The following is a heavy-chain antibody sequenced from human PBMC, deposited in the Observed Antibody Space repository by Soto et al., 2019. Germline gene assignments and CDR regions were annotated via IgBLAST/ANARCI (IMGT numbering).Heavy chain of an antibody. D-gene: IGHD2-2*01. CDR1: GFTLSSYA. Sequence: GGSLRLSCAASGFTLSSYAMSWVRQAPGKGLEWVSVISGSGGSTYHADSVKGRFTISRDNSKNTLYLQMNSLRAEDTAVYYCAKSSSTSQHYYYYYGMDVWGQGTTVTVSS. V-gene: IGHV3-23*01. J-gene: IGHJ6*02. CDR3: AKSSSTSQHYYYYYGMDV. CDR2: ISGSGGST.